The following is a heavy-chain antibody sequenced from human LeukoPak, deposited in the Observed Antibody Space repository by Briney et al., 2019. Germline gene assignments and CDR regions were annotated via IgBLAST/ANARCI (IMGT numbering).Heavy chain of an antibody. Sequence: SQSLSLTCVIPGDSVSSNSVAWSWIRQSPSRCLEWLGRTYYRSKWYNDYAVSVRSLITIDPDTSKNQFSLHLSSVTPEDTAVYYCARAMGLAAAGHRAFDFWGQGTLVTVSS. V-gene: IGHV6-1*01. J-gene: IGHJ4*02. CDR2: TYYRSKWYN. CDR1: GDSVSSNSVA. CDR3: ARAMGLAAAGHRAFDF. D-gene: IGHD6-13*01.